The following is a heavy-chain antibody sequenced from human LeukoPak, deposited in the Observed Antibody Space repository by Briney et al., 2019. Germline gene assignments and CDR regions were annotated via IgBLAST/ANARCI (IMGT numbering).Heavy chain of an antibody. CDR2: IKQDGSEK. J-gene: IGHJ3*02. D-gene: IGHD2-15*01. CDR1: GFTFSSYW. CDR3: ANSPSVVGAFDI. V-gene: IGHV3-7*03. Sequence: PGGSLRLSCAASGFTFSSYWMSWVRQAPGKGLEWVANIKQDGSEKYYVDSVKGRFTISRDNSKNTLYLQMNSLRAEDTAVYYCANSPSVVGAFDIWGQGTMVTVSS.